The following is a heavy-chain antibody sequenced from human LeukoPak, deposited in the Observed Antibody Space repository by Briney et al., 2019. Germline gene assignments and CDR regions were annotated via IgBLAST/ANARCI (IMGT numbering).Heavy chain of an antibody. CDR1: GYTLTELS. Sequence: VASVKVSCKVSGYTLTELSMHWVRQAPGKGLEWMGGFDPEDGETIYAQKFQGRVTMTEDTSTDTAYMELSSLRSEDTAVYYCATRVACSSTSCYSFDYWGQGTLVTVSS. D-gene: IGHD2-2*01. J-gene: IGHJ4*02. CDR3: ATRVACSSTSCYSFDY. V-gene: IGHV1-24*01. CDR2: FDPEDGET.